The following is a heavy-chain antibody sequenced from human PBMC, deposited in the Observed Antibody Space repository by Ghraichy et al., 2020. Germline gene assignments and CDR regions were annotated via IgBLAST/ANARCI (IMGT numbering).Heavy chain of an antibody. CDR3: ARHRGYCSSTSCYDPAFDY. CDR1: GGSISSSSYY. CDR2: IYYSGST. J-gene: IGHJ4*02. V-gene: IGHV4-39*01. Sequence: SQTLSLTCTVSGGSISSSSYYWGWIRQPPGKGLEWIGSIYYSGSTYYNPSLKSRVTISVDTSKNQFSLKLSSVTAADTAVYYCARHRGYCSSTSCYDPAFDYWGQGTLVTVSS. D-gene: IGHD2-2*01.